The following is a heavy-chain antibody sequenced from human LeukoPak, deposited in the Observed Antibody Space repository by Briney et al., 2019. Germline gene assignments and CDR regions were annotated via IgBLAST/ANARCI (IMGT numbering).Heavy chain of an antibody. CDR1: GFTFSTYA. CDR3: AKEGYSSTWYPDY. J-gene: IGHJ4*02. D-gene: IGHD6-13*01. V-gene: IGHV3-23*01. CDR2: ISGSGGST. Sequence: GGSVRLSCAASGFTFSTYAMSWVRQAPGKGLEWVSAISGSGGSTYYADSVKGRFTISRDNSKNTLYLQVNSLRAEDTAVYYCAKEGYSSTWYPDYWGQGTLVTVSS.